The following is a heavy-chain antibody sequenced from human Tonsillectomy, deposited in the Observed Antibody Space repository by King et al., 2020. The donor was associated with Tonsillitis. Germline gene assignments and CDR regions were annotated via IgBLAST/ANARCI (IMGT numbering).Heavy chain of an antibody. CDR1: GFTFSSYN. CDR2: ISSSGSSI. CDR3: ARDRSASYYPPDY. Sequence: VQLVESGGDLVKPGGSLRLSCAASGFTFSSYNMNWVRQAAGKGLEWVSSISSSGSSIYYADSVKGRFPISRDNAKSSLYLQMNSLRVEDTAVYYCARDRSASYYPPDYWGQGTLVTVSS. J-gene: IGHJ4*02. D-gene: IGHD4-11*01. V-gene: IGHV3-21*01.